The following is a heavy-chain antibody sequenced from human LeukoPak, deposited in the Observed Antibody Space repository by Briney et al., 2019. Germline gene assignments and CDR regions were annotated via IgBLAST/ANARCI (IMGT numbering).Heavy chain of an antibody. Sequence: GGSLRLSCATSGFSFSSYAMTWVRQAPGKGLDWVSSISYSGSSTHYADSVKGRFTISRDNFKNTLYLQMNSLRAEDTAVYYCAKDWTGTKPFDLWGRGTLVTVSS. V-gene: IGHV3-23*01. J-gene: IGHJ2*01. CDR3: AKDWTGTKPFDL. D-gene: IGHD3/OR15-3a*01. CDR2: ISYSGSST. CDR1: GFSFSSYA.